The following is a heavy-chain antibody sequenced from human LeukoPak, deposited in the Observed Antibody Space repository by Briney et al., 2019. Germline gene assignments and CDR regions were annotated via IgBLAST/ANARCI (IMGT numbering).Heavy chain of an antibody. CDR1: GGSISSSSYY. Sequence: PSETLSLTCTVSGGSISSSSYYWGWIRQPPGKGLEWIGSIYYSGSTYYKPSLKSRVTISVDTSKNQFSLKLSSVTAADTAVYYCARGLLWFGELRALNWFDPWGQGTLVTVSS. D-gene: IGHD3-10*01. CDR2: IYYSGST. CDR3: ARGLLWFGELRALNWFDP. V-gene: IGHV4-39*07. J-gene: IGHJ5*02.